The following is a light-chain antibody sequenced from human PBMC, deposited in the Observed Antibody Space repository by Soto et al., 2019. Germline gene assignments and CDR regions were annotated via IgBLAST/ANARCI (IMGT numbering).Light chain of an antibody. V-gene: IGLV2-14*03. J-gene: IGLJ2*01. CDR2: DVT. CDR3: SSFASSIPLV. Sequence: QSVLTQPASVSGSPGQSITISCTGTSSDVGGYNYVSWYQQHPGKAPKLLICDVTNRPSGVSNRFSGSKSGNTASLTISGLQTEDEADYYCSSFASSIPLVFGGGPKLTVL. CDR1: SSDVGGYNY.